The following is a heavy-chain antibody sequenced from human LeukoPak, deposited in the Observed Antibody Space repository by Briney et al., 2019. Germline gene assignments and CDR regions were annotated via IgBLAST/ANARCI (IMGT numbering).Heavy chain of an antibody. CDR3: ATDGGPFDN. J-gene: IGHJ4*02. CDR2: ISGSGGST. V-gene: IGHV3-23*01. D-gene: IGHD3-10*01. Sequence: GGSLRLSCAASGFTFSSYAMSWVRQAPGKGLEWVSAISGSGGSTYYADSVRGRFTISRDNAKNSVFLQMSSLRAEDTAVYYCATDGGPFDNWGQGILVTVSS. CDR1: GFTFSSYA.